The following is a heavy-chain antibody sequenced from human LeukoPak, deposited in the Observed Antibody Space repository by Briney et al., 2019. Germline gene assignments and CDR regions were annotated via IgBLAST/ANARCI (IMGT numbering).Heavy chain of an antibody. CDR2: ISSSGSTI. Sequence: GGSLRLSCAASGFTFSSYAMSWIRQAPGKGLEWVSYISSSGSTIYYADSVKGRFTISRDNAKNSLYLQMNSLRAEDTAVYYCARDRRGGWFDPWGQGTLVTVSS. J-gene: IGHJ5*02. D-gene: IGHD3-10*01. CDR1: GFTFSSYA. CDR3: ARDRRGGWFDP. V-gene: IGHV3-11*01.